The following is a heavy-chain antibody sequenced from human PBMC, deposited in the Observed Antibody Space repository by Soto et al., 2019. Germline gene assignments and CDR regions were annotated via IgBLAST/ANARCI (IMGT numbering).Heavy chain of an antibody. CDR1: GFTFSSYG. CDR3: AKNGVLWFGEETGYFDY. D-gene: IGHD3-10*01. V-gene: IGHV3-30*18. J-gene: IGHJ4*02. CDR2: ISYDGSNK. Sequence: QVQLVESGGGVVQPGRSLRLSCAASGFTFSSYGMHWVRQAPGKGLEWVEVISYDGSNKYYADSVKGRFTISRDNSKNTLYLQMNSLRAEDTAVYYCAKNGVLWFGEETGYFDYWGQGTLVTVSS.